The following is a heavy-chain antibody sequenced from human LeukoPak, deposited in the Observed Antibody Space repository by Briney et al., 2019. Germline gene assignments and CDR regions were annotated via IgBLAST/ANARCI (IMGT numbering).Heavy chain of an antibody. Sequence: SETLSLTCTVSGGSISSYYWSWIRQPPGKGLEWIGNSYYSGSTKYNPSLKSRVTISVDTSKNQFSLKVNSVTAADTAVYYCAGDDSSSRWSYWGQGTLVTVSS. CDR3: AGDDSSSRWSY. CDR1: GGSISSYY. J-gene: IGHJ4*02. CDR2: SYYSGST. V-gene: IGHV4-59*01. D-gene: IGHD6-13*01.